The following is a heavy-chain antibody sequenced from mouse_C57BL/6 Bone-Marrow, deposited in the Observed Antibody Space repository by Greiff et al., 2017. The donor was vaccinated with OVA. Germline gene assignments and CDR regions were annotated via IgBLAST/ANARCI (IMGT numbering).Heavy chain of an antibody. CDR1: GYTFTEYT. V-gene: IGHV1-62-2*01. CDR3: ARHEERLRRLAWFAY. D-gene: IGHD2-4*01. Sequence: VKVVESGAELVKPGASVKLSCKASGYTFTEYTIHWVKQRSGQGLEWIGWFYPGSGSIKYNEKFKDKATLTADKSSSTVYMELSRLTSEDSAVYFCARHEERLRRLAWFAYWGQGTLVTVSA. J-gene: IGHJ3*01. CDR2: FYPGSGSI.